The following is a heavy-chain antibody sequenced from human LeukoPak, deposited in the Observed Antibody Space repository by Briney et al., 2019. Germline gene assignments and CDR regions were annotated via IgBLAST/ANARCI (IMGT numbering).Heavy chain of an antibody. CDR2: IYHSGST. CDR3: ARDAGLSHFDV. D-gene: IGHD3-16*01. Sequence: SETLSLTCAVSGDSISSNNWWSWVRQSPGKGLKWIGEIYHSGSTNYNPSFKSRVTISVDKSKNQFSLKLSSVTAADTAVYYCARDAGLSHFDVWGQGTVVTVSS. CDR1: GDSISSNNW. J-gene: IGHJ3*01. V-gene: IGHV4-4*02.